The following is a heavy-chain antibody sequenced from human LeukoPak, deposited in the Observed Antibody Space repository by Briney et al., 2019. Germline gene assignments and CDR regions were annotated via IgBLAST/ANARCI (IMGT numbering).Heavy chain of an antibody. J-gene: IGHJ6*03. Sequence: GGSLRLSCVASGFTFSTYEMNWVRQAPGKGLEWVSYISSSGSTIYYADSVKGRFTISRDNSKNTLYLQMNSLRAEDTAVYYCARHGTITMVRGRLRYYYMDVWGKGATVTISS. V-gene: IGHV3-48*03. D-gene: IGHD3-10*01. CDR3: ARHGTITMVRGRLRYYYMDV. CDR1: GFTFSTYE. CDR2: ISSSGSTI.